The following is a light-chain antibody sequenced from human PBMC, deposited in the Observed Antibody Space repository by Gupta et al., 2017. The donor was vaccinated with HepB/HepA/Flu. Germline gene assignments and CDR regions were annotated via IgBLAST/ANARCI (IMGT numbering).Light chain of an antibody. J-gene: IGLJ2*01. V-gene: IGLV1-44*01. Sequence: QSVLTQPPSASGATGQRVPNSCLGRSSNIGSNPVNWYQQLPGTSPKLLIYSNNQRPSVVPDRFSGSKSGTSASLAISGLQSEDEAYYYCAAWDDSLNGVVFGGGTKLTVL. CDR3: AAWDDSLNGVV. CDR1: SSNIGSNP. CDR2: SNN.